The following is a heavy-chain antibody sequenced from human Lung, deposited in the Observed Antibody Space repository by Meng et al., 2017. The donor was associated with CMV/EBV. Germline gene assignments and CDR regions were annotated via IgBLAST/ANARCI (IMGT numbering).Heavy chain of an antibody. J-gene: IGHJ6*02. CDR1: GFTFNVYG. D-gene: IGHD2-15*01. CDR3: AKGGPLLVPFSGMDV. V-gene: IGHV3-30*02. Sequence: SXATSGFTFNVYGMHWVRQAPGKGLEWVAFIGFGGSNKYTAESVKGRFSISRDNSKNTLFLQMDSLRQEDTAVYYCAKGGPLLVPFSGMDVWGQGTTVXVSS. CDR2: IGFGGSNK.